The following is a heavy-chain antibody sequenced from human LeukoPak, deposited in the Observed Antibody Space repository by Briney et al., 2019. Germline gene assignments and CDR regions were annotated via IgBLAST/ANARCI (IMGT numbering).Heavy chain of an antibody. Sequence: GGSLRLSCAASGFTFSSYGMHWVRQAPGKGLEWVAVISYDGSNKYYADSVKGRFTISRDNSENTLYLQMNSLRAEDTAVYYCGKDGFRYSSGWYSNWFDPWGQGTLVTVSS. CDR1: GFTFSSYG. V-gene: IGHV3-30*18. J-gene: IGHJ5*02. CDR2: ISYDGSNK. D-gene: IGHD6-19*01. CDR3: GKDGFRYSSGWYSNWFDP.